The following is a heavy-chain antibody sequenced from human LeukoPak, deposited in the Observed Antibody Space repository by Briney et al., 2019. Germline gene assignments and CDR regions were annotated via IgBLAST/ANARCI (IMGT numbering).Heavy chain of an antibody. CDR3: ARGPSSGYSSSWYSLDY. J-gene: IGHJ4*02. CDR1: GFTFSSCE. V-gene: IGHV3-48*03. Sequence: PGGSLRLSCAASGFTFSSCEMNWVRQAPGQGLEWLSYISSSGNTIYYADSVKGRFSISRDNAKKSLYVQMNGLRAEDTAVYYCARGPSSGYSSSWYSLDYWGQGTLVTVSS. CDR2: ISSSGNTI. D-gene: IGHD6-13*01.